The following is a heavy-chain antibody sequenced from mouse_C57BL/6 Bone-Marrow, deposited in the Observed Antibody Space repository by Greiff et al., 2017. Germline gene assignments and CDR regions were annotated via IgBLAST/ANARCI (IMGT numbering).Heavy chain of an antibody. D-gene: IGHD1-1*01. CDR3: ARFAHYYGSSQYYFDY. CDR1: GYAFSSYW. CDR2: IYPGDGDT. J-gene: IGHJ2*01. Sequence: VQLQQSGAELVKPGASVKISCKASGYAFSSYWMNWVKQRPGKGLEWIGQIYPGDGDTNYNGKFKGKATLTADKSSSTAYMQLSSLTSEDSAVYFCARFAHYYGSSQYYFDYWGQGTTLTVSS. V-gene: IGHV1-80*01.